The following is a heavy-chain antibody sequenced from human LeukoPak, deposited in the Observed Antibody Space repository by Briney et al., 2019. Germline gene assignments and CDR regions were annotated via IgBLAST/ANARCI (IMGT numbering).Heavy chain of an antibody. D-gene: IGHD2-2*01. CDR2: ISYDGSNK. CDR1: GFTFSSYA. CDR3: AKDQIVVVPAATLDY. J-gene: IGHJ4*02. Sequence: GGSLRLSCAASGFTFSSYAMHWVRQAPGKGLEWVAVISYDGSNKYYADSVKGRFTISRDNSKNTLYLQMNSLRAEDTAVYYCAKDQIVVVPAATLDYWGQGTLVTVSS. V-gene: IGHV3-30-3*01.